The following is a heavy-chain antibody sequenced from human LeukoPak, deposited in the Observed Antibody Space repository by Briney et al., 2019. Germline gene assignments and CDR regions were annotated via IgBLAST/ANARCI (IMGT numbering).Heavy chain of an antibody. D-gene: IGHD6-13*01. CDR2: INHSGGT. CDR3: ARDPSVSSSWYYYYGMDV. Sequence: SETLSVTCAVSGGSFSGFRWHWIRQPPGKGPEWIGEINHSGGTTYNPSLKSRVTISVDTSKNQFSLKLSSVTAADTAVYYCARDPSVSSSWYYYYGMDVWGQGTTVTVSS. J-gene: IGHJ6*02. CDR1: GGSFSGFR. V-gene: IGHV4-34*01.